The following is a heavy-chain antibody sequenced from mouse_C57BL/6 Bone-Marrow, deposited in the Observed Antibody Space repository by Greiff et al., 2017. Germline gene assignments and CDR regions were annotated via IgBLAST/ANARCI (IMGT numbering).Heavy chain of an antibody. J-gene: IGHJ3*01. CDR2: ISSGGDYI. D-gene: IGHD2-1*01. Sequence: EVKLMESGEGLVKPGGSLKLSCAASGFTFSSYAMSWVRQTPEKRLEWVAYISSGGDYIYYADTVKGRFTISRDNARNTLYLQMSSLKSEDTAMYYCTRALLFPGRCAYWGQGTLVTVSA. V-gene: IGHV5-9-1*02. CDR3: TRALLFPGRCAY. CDR1: GFTFSSYA.